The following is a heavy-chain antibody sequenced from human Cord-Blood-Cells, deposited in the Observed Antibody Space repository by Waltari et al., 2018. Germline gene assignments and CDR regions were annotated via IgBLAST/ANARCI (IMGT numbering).Heavy chain of an antibody. CDR1: GYSISSGYY. CDR2: IYHSGST. D-gene: IGHD4-4*01. Sequence: QVQLQESGPGLVQPSETLSLTCAVSGYSISSGYYWGWIRQPPGTGLEWIGRIYHSGSTYYNPSLKSRVTISVDTSKNQFSLKLSSVTAADTAVYYCARDFGTVTTPYYYYGMDVWGQGTTVTVSS. J-gene: IGHJ6*02. V-gene: IGHV4-38-2*02. CDR3: ARDFGTVTTPYYYYGMDV.